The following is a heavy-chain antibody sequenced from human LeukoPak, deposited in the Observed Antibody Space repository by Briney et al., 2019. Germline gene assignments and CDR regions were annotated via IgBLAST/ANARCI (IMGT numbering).Heavy chain of an antibody. CDR3: ARDHSSGFDY. J-gene: IGHJ4*02. Sequence: PSETLSLTCTVSGGSISSYYWSWVRQPAGKGLEWIGRIYTSGSTNYNPSLKSRVTISVDKSKNQFSLKLSSVTAADTAVYYCARDHSSGFDYWGQGTLVTVSS. CDR1: GGSISSYY. V-gene: IGHV4-4*07. D-gene: IGHD6-19*01. CDR2: IYTSGST.